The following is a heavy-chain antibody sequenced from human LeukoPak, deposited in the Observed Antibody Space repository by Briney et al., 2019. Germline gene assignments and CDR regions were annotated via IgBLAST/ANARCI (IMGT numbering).Heavy chain of an antibody. Sequence: PSETLSLTCTVSGGSIRSSNNYWGWIRQPPGKGLEWIGGIHYSGSTYYYPSLKSRVTISVDTSKNQFSLKLSSVTAADTAVYYCARRVRYDSSGYWRGRRYYFDYWGQGTLVTVSS. CDR2: IHYSGST. D-gene: IGHD3-22*01. V-gene: IGHV4-39*07. CDR3: ARRVRYDSSGYWRGRRYYFDY. J-gene: IGHJ4*02. CDR1: GGSIRSSNNY.